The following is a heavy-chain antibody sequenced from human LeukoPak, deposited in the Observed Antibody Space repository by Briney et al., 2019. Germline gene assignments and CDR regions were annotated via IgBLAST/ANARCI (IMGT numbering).Heavy chain of an antibody. Sequence: GASVKVSCKASGYTFTIYGISWVRQAPEQGLEWMGWISAYTGNTNYAHKFQGRVTLTTDTSTSTAYMELGSLRSDDTAVYYCARFRAGVGEPYGDYWGQGTLVTVSS. CDR2: ISAYTGNT. D-gene: IGHD3-10*01. CDR1: GYTFTIYG. CDR3: ARFRAGVGEPYGDY. V-gene: IGHV1-18*01. J-gene: IGHJ4*02.